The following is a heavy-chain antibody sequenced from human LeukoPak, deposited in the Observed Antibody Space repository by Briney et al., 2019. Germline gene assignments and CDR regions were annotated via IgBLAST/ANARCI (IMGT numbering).Heavy chain of an antibody. V-gene: IGHV3-23*01. CDR1: GFTFTNYA. Sequence: PGGSLRLSCAASGFTFTNYAMSWVRQAPGKGLEWVSTISGSGYTTYYADSVKGRFTISRDNSKNTLYVQMTSLRAEDTAIYYCAKGSDYYGSVTSKKTDWGQGTLVTVSS. CDR3: AKGSDYYGSVTSKKTD. J-gene: IGHJ4*02. CDR2: ISGSGYTT. D-gene: IGHD3-10*01.